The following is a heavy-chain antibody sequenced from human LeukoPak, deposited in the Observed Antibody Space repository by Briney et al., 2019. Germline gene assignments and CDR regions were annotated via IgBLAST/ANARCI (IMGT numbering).Heavy chain of an antibody. CDR3: AKMEDHYYGSGTYQLDI. Sequence: ASVKVSCKASGYSFTKFGISWVRQAPGRGLEWMGWISGYNGDTTYAQKFLDRVTMITDTSTSTAYMELRSLRSDDTAVCYCAKMEDHYYGSGTYQLDIWGQGTMVTVSS. J-gene: IGHJ3*02. D-gene: IGHD3-10*01. CDR2: ISGYNGDT. CDR1: GYSFTKFG. V-gene: IGHV1-18*01.